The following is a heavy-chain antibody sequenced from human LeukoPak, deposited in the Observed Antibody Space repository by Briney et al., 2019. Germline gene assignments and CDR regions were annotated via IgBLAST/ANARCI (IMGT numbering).Heavy chain of an antibody. CDR3: ARDRSGIAAAGKERWFDP. J-gene: IGHJ5*02. Sequence: ASVKVSCKASGYTFTSYGISWVRQAPGQGLEWMGWISAYNCNTNYAHKLQGRVTMTTDTSTSTAYMELRRLRSDDTAVYYCARDRSGIAAAGKERWFDPWGQGTLVTVSS. CDR1: GYTFTSYG. V-gene: IGHV1-18*01. CDR2: ISAYNCNT. D-gene: IGHD6-13*01.